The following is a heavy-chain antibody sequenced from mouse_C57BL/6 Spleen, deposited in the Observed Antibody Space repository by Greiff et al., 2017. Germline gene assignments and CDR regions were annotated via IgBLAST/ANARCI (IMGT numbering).Heavy chain of an antibody. J-gene: IGHJ2*01. Sequence: QVQLQQPGAELVKPGASVKLSCKASGYTFTSYWMHWVKQRPGQGLEWIGMIHPNSGSTNYNEKFKSKATLTVDKSSSTAYMQLSSLTSEDSAVYYCASGGTITPGYWGQGTTLTVSS. CDR1: GYTFTSYW. CDR2: IHPNSGST. V-gene: IGHV1-64*01. CDR3: ASGGTITPGY. D-gene: IGHD1-1*01.